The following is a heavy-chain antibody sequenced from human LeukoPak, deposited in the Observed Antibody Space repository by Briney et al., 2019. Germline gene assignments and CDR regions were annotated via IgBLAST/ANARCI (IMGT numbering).Heavy chain of an antibody. V-gene: IGHV3-64D*09. CDR2: ISSNGGST. Sequence: GGSLRPSCSASGFTFSSYAMHWVRQAPGKGLEYVSAISSNGGSTYYADSVKGRFTISRDNSKNTLYLQMSSLRAEDTAVYYCVKDGATTYDYDYVWGSYLNPLQATFYGMDVWGQGTTVTVSS. CDR1: GFTFSSYA. D-gene: IGHD3-16*02. CDR3: VKDGATTYDYDYVWGSYLNPLQATFYGMDV. J-gene: IGHJ6*02.